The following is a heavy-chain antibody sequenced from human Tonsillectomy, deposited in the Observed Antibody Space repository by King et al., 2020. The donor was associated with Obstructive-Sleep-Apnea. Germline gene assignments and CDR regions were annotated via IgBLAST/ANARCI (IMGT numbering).Heavy chain of an antibody. V-gene: IGHV3-30*04. CDR3: AREFRGSGYYFIDS. D-gene: IGHD3-22*01. CDR1: GFTFSSYA. CDR2: ISYDGSNT. J-gene: IGHJ4*02. Sequence: HVQLVESGGGVVQPGRSLRLSCAASGFTFSSYAMHWVRQSPGKGLEWVAVISYDGSNTYYADSVKGRFTISRDNSKNTLYLQMNSLRAEDTAVYYCAREFRGSGYYFIDSWGQGTLVTVSS.